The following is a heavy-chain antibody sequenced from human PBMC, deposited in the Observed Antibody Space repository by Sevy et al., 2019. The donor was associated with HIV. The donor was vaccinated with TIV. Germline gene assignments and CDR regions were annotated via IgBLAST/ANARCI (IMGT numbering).Heavy chain of an antibody. V-gene: IGHV3-72*01. CDR3: VRGPNCGVGGCQQISPYCLDV. CDR1: GFTFSDHY. J-gene: IGHJ6*02. CDR2: IRNRPNSYTT. Sequence: GGSLRLSCAASGFTFSDHYVDWVRQAPGKGLEWVGRIRNRPNSYTTEYAASVKGRFTISIDASRNSVYLQMNSLKTPDSAVYYCVRGPNCGVGGCQQISPYCLDVWGQGTMVTVSS. D-gene: IGHD2-15*01.